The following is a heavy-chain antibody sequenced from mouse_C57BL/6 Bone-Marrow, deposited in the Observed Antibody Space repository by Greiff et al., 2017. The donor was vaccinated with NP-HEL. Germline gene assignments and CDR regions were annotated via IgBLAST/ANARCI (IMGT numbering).Heavy chain of an antibody. CDR2: ITHSGET. J-gene: IGHJ3*01. CDR1: GFPITSGYY. V-gene: IGHV12-3*01. CDR3: AGDRGDYDGFAY. Sequence: VQLQESGPGLVKPSQSLFLTCSITGFPITSGYYWIWIRQSPGKPLEWMGYITHSGETFYNPSLQSPISITRETSKNPFFLQLSSVTTEDTAMYYCAGDRGDYDGFAYWGQGTLVTVSA. D-gene: IGHD2-4*01.